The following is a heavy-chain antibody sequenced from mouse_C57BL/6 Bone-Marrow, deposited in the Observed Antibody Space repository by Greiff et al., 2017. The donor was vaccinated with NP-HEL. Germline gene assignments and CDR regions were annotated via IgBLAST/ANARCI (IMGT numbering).Heavy chain of an antibody. J-gene: IGHJ3*01. CDR1: GYTFTEYT. CDR2: FYPGSGSI. V-gene: IGHV1-62-2*01. CDR3: ASHDKYCSYGSSAFDY. D-gene: IGHD1-1*01. Sequence: QVQLQQSGAELVKPGASVKLSCTASGYTFTEYTIHWVKQGPGQGLEWIGWFYPGSGSIKYNEKFKDKATLTADKSSSTVYMELSRLTSEDSAVYFGASHDKYCSYGSSAFDYWGQGTMLTVSA.